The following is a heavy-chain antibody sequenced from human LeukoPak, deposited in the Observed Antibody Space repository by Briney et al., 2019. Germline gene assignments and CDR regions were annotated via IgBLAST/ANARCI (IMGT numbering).Heavy chain of an antibody. V-gene: IGHV3-9*01. Sequence: GGSLRLSCAASGFTFDDYAMHWVRQAPGKGLEWVSGISWNSGSIGYADSVKGRFTISRDNAKNSLYLQMNSLRAEDTALYYCAKDMGRSSYGLNFDYWGQGTLVTVSS. CDR2: ISWNSGSI. CDR1: GFTFDDYA. J-gene: IGHJ4*02. D-gene: IGHD5-18*01. CDR3: AKDMGRSSYGLNFDY.